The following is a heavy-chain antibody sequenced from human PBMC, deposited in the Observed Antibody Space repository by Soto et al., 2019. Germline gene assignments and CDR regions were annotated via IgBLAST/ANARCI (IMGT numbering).Heavy chain of an antibody. D-gene: IGHD2-2*01. CDR1: GYTFTIYV. CDR2: ISAYNGNT. Sequence: GASVKVSRKDSGYTFTIYVVSWVRQAPGQGVEGMGWISAYNGNTNYAQKLQGRVTMTTDTSTSTAYMELRSLRSDDTAVYYCARYGSLYCSRPGCYYNGFDPWGEGTLVTVSS. V-gene: IGHV1-18*04. J-gene: IGHJ5*02. CDR3: ARYGSLYCSRPGCYYNGFDP.